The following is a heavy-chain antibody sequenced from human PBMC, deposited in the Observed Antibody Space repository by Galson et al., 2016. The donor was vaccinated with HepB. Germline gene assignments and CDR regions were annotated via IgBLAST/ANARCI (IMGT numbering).Heavy chain of an antibody. CDR3: AKAGEWELRYFDY. CDR1: GFTFRSHG. J-gene: IGHJ4*02. V-gene: IGHV3-30*18. Sequence: SLRLSCAVSGFTFRSHGMHWVRQAPGKGLQWVAVISYNGANKDYSESVKGRFTISRDNTKNTLYLEMNSLRIDDTAVYYCAKAGEWELRYFDYWGQGTLVTVSS. CDR2: ISYNGANK. D-gene: IGHD1-7*01.